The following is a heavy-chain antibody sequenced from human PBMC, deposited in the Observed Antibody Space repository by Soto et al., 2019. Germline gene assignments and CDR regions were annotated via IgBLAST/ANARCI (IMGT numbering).Heavy chain of an antibody. CDR3: ARGSEESYPGSRIFDL. CDR1: GFTFSSYA. CDR2: ISGSGGST. J-gene: IGHJ4*02. V-gene: IGHV3-23*01. D-gene: IGHD3-10*01. Sequence: EVQLLESGGGLVQPGGSLRLSCAASGFTFSSYAMSWVRQAPGKGLEWVSAISGSGGSTYYADSVKGRFTISRDNSKNTLYLQMSSLRAEDSAVYYCARGSEESYPGSRIFDLWGRGSLVTVSS.